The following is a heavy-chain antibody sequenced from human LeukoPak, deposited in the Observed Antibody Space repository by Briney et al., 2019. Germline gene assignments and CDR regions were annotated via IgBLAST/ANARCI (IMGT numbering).Heavy chain of an antibody. CDR1: GFTFGSYA. D-gene: IGHD3-22*01. CDR3: AKLSITMIVVVTVIDY. J-gene: IGHJ4*02. V-gene: IGHV3-30*04. Sequence: GGSLRLSCAASGFTFGSYAMHWVRQAPGKGLEWVAVISYDGSNKYYADSVKGRFTISRDNSKNTLYLQMNSLRAEDTAVYYCAKLSITMIVVVTVIDYWGQGTLVTVSS. CDR2: ISYDGSNK.